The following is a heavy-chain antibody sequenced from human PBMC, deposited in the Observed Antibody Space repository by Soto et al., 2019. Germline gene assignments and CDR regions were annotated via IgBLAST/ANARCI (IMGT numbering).Heavy chain of an antibody. D-gene: IGHD3-3*01. V-gene: IGHV1-69*13. CDR3: ARDEGDFWSGYSGGYSVGSYYYGMDV. J-gene: IGHJ6*02. CDR2: IIPIFGTA. Sequence: SVKVSCKASGGTFSSYAISWVRQAPGQGLEWMGGIIPIFGTANYAQKFQGRVTITADESTSTAYMELSSLRSEDTAVYYCARDEGDFWSGYSGGYSVGSYYYGMDVWG. CDR1: GGTFSSYA.